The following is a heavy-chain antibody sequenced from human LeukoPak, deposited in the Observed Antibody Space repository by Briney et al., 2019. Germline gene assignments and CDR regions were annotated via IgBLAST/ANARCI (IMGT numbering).Heavy chain of an antibody. CDR3: VRGVPVTPGIDY. J-gene: IGHJ4*02. CDR2: ICTDETTI. Sequence: GGSLRLSCAASGFTFSTYCMHWVRQPPGKGLVWVSQICTDETTIRNADSVKGRFTISRDNAKNTLYLQMSSLRVEDTAVYYCVRGVPVTPGIDYWGQGTLVTVSS. V-gene: IGHV3-74*01. CDR1: GFTFSTYC. D-gene: IGHD2-2*01.